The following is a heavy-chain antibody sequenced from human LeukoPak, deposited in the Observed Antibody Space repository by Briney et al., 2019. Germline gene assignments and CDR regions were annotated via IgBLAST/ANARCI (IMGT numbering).Heavy chain of an antibody. D-gene: IGHD6-25*01. CDR1: GFTFSGSA. J-gene: IGHJ4*02. Sequence: GGSLRLSCAASGFTFSGSAMHWVRQASGKGLEWVGRIRSKANSYATAYAASVKGRFTISRDDSKNTAYLQMNSLKTEDTAVYYCTRRLDVAAAGNHPFHYWGQGTLVTVSS. CDR3: TRRLDVAAAGNHPFHY. V-gene: IGHV3-73*01. CDR2: IRSKANSYAT.